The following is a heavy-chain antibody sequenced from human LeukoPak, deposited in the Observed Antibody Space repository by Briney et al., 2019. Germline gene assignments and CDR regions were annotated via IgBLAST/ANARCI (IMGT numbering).Heavy chain of an antibody. CDR3: ARLRSSTSWYNWFDP. V-gene: IGHV4-34*01. D-gene: IGHD2-2*01. CDR1: GGSFSVYY. J-gene: IGHJ5*02. CDR2: INHSGST. Sequence: SETLSLTCAAYGGSFSVYYWSWIRQPPGKGLEWIGEINHSGSTNYNPSLKSRVTISVDTSKNQFSLKLSSVTAADTAVCYCARLRSSTSWYNWFDPWGQGTLVTVSS.